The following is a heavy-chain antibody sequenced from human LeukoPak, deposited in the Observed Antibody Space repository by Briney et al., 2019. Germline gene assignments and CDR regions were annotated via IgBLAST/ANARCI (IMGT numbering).Heavy chain of an antibody. V-gene: IGHV1-69*01. CDR2: IIPIFGTA. J-gene: IGHJ5*02. CDR1: GGTFSSYA. CDR3: AREGGYCSGGSCYANWFDP. Sequence: SVKVSCKASGGTFSSYAISWVRQAPGQGLGWMGGIIPIFGTANYAQKFQGRVTITADESTSTAYMELSSLRSEDTAVYYCAREGGYCSGGSCYANWFDPWGQGTLVTVSS. D-gene: IGHD2-15*01.